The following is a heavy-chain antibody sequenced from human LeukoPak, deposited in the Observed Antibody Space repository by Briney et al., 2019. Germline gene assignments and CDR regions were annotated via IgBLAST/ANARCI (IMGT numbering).Heavy chain of an antibody. CDR3: ARTNSDGSGTYYKNHYYGMDV. CDR1: GGSFSGYY. Sequence: SETLSLTCAVYGGSFSGYYWSWIRQPPGKGLEWIGEINHSGSTNYNPSLKSRVTVSVDTSKNQFSQKLSSVTAADTAVYYCARTNSDGSGTYYKNHYYGMDVGGKGTTVTVSS. CDR2: INHSGST. J-gene: IGHJ6*04. V-gene: IGHV4-34*01. D-gene: IGHD3-10*01.